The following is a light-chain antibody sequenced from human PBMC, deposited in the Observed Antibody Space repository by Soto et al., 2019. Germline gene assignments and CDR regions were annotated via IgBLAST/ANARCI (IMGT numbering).Light chain of an antibody. J-gene: IGKJ1*01. V-gene: IGKV1-5*01. CDR1: QSISTW. CDR3: QLYNSYSWT. Sequence: DIQMTQSPSTLSASVGDTVTITCRASQSISTWLAWYQQKPGKAPKLLIFDASSLESGVPSRFSGSGSGTEFTLTISSLQPDDFATYYCQLYNSYSWTFGQGTKVEIK. CDR2: DAS.